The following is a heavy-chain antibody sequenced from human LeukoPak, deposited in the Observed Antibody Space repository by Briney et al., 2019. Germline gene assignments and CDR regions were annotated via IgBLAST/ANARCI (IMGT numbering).Heavy chain of an antibody. V-gene: IGHV3-23*01. CDR3: AKDYSSPTALGFDY. J-gene: IGHJ4*02. Sequence: PAGSLRLSCAASGVTFNSYARSWVRQAPGKGLEWVSAISGSGGSTYYAASVKRRSTISGDNSKNTLHLQMNSPGAEATAEYYGAKDYSSPTALGFDYSGQGTLVTVSS. CDR2: ISGSGGST. CDR1: GVTFNSYA. D-gene: IGHD6-13*01.